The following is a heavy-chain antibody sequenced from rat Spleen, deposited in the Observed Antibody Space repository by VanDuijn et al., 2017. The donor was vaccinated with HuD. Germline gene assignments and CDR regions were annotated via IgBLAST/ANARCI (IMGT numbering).Heavy chain of an antibody. V-gene: IGHV5-29*01. J-gene: IGHJ2*01. D-gene: IGHD1-2*01. CDR2: IIYDGTRT. CDR3: ARHYYSSYIPWYFDY. Sequence: EVQLVESGGGLVQPGRSMKLSCAASGFTFSSFAMAWVRQAPTKGLEWVATIIYDGTRTHYRDSVKGRFTISRDNAKNTQYLQMDSLRSEDTATYYCARHYYSSYIPWYFDYWGQGVMVTVSS. CDR1: GFTFSSFA.